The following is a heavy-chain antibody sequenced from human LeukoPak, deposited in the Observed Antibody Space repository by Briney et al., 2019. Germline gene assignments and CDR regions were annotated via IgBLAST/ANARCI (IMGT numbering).Heavy chain of an antibody. V-gene: IGHV4-59*01. CDR2: IYYSGNT. D-gene: IGHD3-10*01. Sequence: SETLSLTCSVSSGSITNYYWSWIRQPPGKGLEWIGFIYYSGNTNYNPSLKSRVTISVDTSKNQFSLKLSSMTAADTAVYYCARGALLWFGDRMEYYFDYWGQGTLLTVSS. CDR1: SGSITNYY. J-gene: IGHJ4*02. CDR3: ARGALLWFGDRMEYYFDY.